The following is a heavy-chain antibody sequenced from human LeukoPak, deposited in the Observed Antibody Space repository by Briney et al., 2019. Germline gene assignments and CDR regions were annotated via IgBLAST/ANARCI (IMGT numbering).Heavy chain of an antibody. CDR1: GYTFTGYY. CDR3: ARLRHQGSWYPDY. V-gene: IGHV1-2*04. CDR2: INPNSGGT. Sequence: ASVKVSCKASGYTFTGYYMHWVRQAPGQGLEWMGWINPNSGGTNYAQKFQGWVTMTRDTSISTAYMELSRLRSDDTAVYYCARLRHQGSWYPDYWGQGTLVTVSS. D-gene: IGHD6-13*01. J-gene: IGHJ4*02.